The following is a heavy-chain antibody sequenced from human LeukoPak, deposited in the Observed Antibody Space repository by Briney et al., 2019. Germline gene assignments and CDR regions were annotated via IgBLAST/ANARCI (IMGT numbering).Heavy chain of an antibody. Sequence: SETLSLTCAVSGGSISSGGYSWSWIRQPPGKGLEWIGYIYHSGSTYYNPSLKSRVTISVDTSKNQFSLKLSSVTAADTAVYYCARDSDSSGYYPVYWGQGTLVTVSS. CDR2: IYHSGST. CDR1: GGSISSGGYS. V-gene: IGHV4-30-2*01. D-gene: IGHD3-22*01. J-gene: IGHJ4*02. CDR3: ARDSDSSGYYPVY.